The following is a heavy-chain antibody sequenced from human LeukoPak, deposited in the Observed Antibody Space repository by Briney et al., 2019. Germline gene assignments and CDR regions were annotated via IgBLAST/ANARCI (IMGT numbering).Heavy chain of an antibody. Sequence: GGSLRLSCAASGFTFDDYGMSWVRQAPGKGLEWVSGINWNGGSTGYADSVKGRFTISRDNAKNSLYLQMNSLRAEDTALYYCAKSYCSSTSCYRSYYYMDVWGKGTTVTISS. CDR1: GFTFDDYG. V-gene: IGHV3-20*04. D-gene: IGHD2-2*01. J-gene: IGHJ6*03. CDR3: AKSYCSSTSCYRSYYYMDV. CDR2: INWNGGST.